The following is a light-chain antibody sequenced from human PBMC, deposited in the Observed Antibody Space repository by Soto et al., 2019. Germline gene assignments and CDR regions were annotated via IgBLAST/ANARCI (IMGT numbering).Light chain of an antibody. CDR2: DVS. CDR3: CAYAGSYTLV. J-gene: IGLJ2*01. Sequence: QSALTQPRSVSGSPGQSVTISCTGTGSDVGAYKYVSWYQQNPGKAPKLMIYDVSERPSGVPDRFSGPKSGNMASLTISGLQAEDEADYYCCAYAGSYTLVFGGGTKVTVL. CDR1: GSDVGAYKY. V-gene: IGLV2-11*01.